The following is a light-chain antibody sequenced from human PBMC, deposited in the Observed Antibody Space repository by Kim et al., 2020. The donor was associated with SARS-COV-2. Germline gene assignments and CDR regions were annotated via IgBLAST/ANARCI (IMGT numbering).Light chain of an antibody. V-gene: IGLV2-14*03. CDR2: DVT. CDR3: SSCTSTNTYF. Sequence: QSALTQPASVSGSPGQSITISCTGTSNDVGGCDYVSWYQHHPGKAPKLMIYDVTKRPSGVSNRFSGSKFGNTASLTISGLQAEDEADYYCSSCTSTNTYFFGSGTKVTVL. CDR1: SNDVGGCDY. J-gene: IGLJ1*01.